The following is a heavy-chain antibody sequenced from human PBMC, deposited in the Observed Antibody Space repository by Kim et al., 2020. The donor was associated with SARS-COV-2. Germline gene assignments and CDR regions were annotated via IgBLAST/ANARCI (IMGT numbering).Heavy chain of an antibody. J-gene: IGHJ4*02. Sequence: DCVEDRFTISRDISRNRLYLQMNSLRGEDTAVYYCAKEGRGYGGYVYFDYWGQGTLVTVSS. D-gene: IGHD4-17*01. CDR3: AKEGRGYGGYVYFDY. V-gene: IGHV3-30*02.